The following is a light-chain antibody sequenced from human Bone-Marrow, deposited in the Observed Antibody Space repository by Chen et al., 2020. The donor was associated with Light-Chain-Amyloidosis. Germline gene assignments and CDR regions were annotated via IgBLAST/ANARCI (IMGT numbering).Light chain of an antibody. V-gene: IGLV3-21*03. J-gene: IGLJ2*01. CDR3: QVWDSMSDHSVV. Sequence: SYVLTQPPSVSVAPGKTASFTCGGNNIGSKTVHWYQQKPVQAPVRVVYDDTHRPSGIPARFAGSNSGNTHTLTISGVEAGDEADYYCQVWDSMSDHSVVFGGGTKLTVL. CDR2: DDT. CDR1: NIGSKT.